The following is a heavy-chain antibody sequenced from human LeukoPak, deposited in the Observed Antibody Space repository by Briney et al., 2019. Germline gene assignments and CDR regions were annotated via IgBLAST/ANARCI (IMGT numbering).Heavy chain of an antibody. CDR2: IYYSGST. V-gene: IGHV4-39*01. Sequence: SETLSLTCTVSGGSVSSSSYCWGWIRQPPGKGLEWIGSIYYSGSTYYNPSLKSRVTISVDTSKNQFSLKLSSVTAADTAVYYCARAKGWLRSNWFDPWGQGTLVTVST. D-gene: IGHD5-12*01. J-gene: IGHJ5*02. CDR3: ARAKGWLRSNWFDP. CDR1: GGSVSSSSYC.